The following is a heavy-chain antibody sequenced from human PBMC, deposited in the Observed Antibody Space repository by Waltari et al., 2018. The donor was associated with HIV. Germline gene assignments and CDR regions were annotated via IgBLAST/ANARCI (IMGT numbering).Heavy chain of an antibody. D-gene: IGHD6-19*01. Sequence: QLQLQESGPALVKPSETLSLTCTVSTGYITKPYYCGWVRQFPGTGLEWIGSIYSNGVSHYAPSLKSRVALSVDMSKNQFSLTLTAVTAADTSRYFCVALRTVTGTIDKWGQGTLVTVS. V-gene: IGHV4-39*01. CDR3: VALRTVTGTIDK. J-gene: IGHJ4*02. CDR1: TGYITKPYY. CDR2: IYSNGVS.